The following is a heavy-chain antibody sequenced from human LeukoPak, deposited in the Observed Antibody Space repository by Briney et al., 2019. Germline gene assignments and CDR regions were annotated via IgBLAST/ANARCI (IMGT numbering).Heavy chain of an antibody. V-gene: IGHV3-23*01. J-gene: IGHJ4*02. CDR3: AKTGLSGGSGYYYFDY. CDR1: GFTFSSYA. Sequence: PGGSLRLSCAASGFTFSSYAMSWVRQAPGKGLDWVSAISGSGGSTYYADSVKGRFTISRDNSKNTLYLQMNSLRAEDTAVYYCAKTGLSGGSGYYYFDYWGQGTLVTVSS. D-gene: IGHD3-3*01. CDR2: ISGSGGST.